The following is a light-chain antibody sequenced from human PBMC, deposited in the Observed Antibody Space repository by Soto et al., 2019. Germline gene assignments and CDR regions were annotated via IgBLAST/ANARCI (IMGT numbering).Light chain of an antibody. CDR2: WAS. J-gene: IGKJ2*01. CDR3: QQYFYTPYT. Sequence: DIQMTQSPSSLSASVGDRVTITCQASQDISNYLNWYQQKPGRPPKLLISWASTRESGVPDRFSGSGSGTDFTLTISRLQAEDVAVYYCQQYFYTPYTFGQGTKLEIK. V-gene: IGKV4-1*01. CDR1: QDISNY.